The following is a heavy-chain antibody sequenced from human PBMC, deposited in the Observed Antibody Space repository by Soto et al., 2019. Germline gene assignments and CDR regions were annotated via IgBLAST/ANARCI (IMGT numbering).Heavy chain of an antibody. CDR3: ATPYVNYDY. CDR2: FFPSDSDT. CDR1: GYSFSSYW. Sequence: GESLKISCKGSGYSFSSYWIGWVRQMPGKGLEWMGIFFPSDSDTRYRPSFQGQVTISADLSISTAYLQWSSLKASDTAIYYCATPYVNYDYWGQGTLVTVSS. J-gene: IGHJ4*02. D-gene: IGHD3-16*01. V-gene: IGHV5-51*01.